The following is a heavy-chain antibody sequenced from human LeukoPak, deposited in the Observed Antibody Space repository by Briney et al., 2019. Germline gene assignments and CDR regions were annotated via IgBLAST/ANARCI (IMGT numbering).Heavy chain of an antibody. CDR3: ARDQAMVRGVIINYFDY. D-gene: IGHD3-10*01. CDR1: GFTFSDYY. CDR2: ISSSGSTI. Sequence: GRSLRLSCAASGFTFSDYYMSWIRQAPGKGLEWVSYISSSGSTIYYADSVKGRFTISRDNAKNSLYLQMNSLRAEDTAVYYCARDQAMVRGVIINYFDYWGQGTLVTVSS. J-gene: IGHJ4*02. V-gene: IGHV3-11*04.